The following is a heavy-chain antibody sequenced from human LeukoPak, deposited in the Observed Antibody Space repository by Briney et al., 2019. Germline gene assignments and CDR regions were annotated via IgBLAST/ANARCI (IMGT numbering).Heavy chain of an antibody. D-gene: IGHD3-22*01. CDR3: AKIRRVVVPDAFDI. CDR2: ISGSGGST. V-gene: IGHV3-23*01. Sequence: SGGSLRLSCAASGFTFSSYAMSWVRPAPGKGLEWVSSISGSGGSTYYADSVKDRFTISRDNSKHTLYLQMNSLRAEDTAVYYCAKIRRVVVPDAFDIWGQGTMVTVSS. CDR1: GFTFSSYA. J-gene: IGHJ3*02.